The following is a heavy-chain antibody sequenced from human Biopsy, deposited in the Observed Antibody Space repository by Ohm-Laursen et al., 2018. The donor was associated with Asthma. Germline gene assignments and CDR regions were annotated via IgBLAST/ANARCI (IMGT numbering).Heavy chain of an antibody. CDR1: GFSFSEFV. CDR2: ISYDGSTK. D-gene: IGHD6-19*01. Sequence: SLRLSCSASGFSFSEFVMHWVRQAPGKGLEWVAVISYDGSTKYYADSVKGRFTTSRDNSKNTLSLQMNSLTAEDTAVYYCAREGMAGTHIEDWGQGTLVTVSS. J-gene: IGHJ4*02. CDR3: AREGMAGTHIED. V-gene: IGHV3-30*03.